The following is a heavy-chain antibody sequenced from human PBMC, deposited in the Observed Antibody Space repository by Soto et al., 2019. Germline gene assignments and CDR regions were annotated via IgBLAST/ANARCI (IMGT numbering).Heavy chain of an antibody. CDR1: GFNFSAYG. CDR2: LSFDASKK. D-gene: IGHD1-26*01. J-gene: IGHJ4*02. CDR3: RVGVAD. V-gene: IGHV3-30*03. Sequence: QVQLVESGGGVVQPGRSLRLSCAASGFNFSAYGMHWVRQAPGTGLELVALLSFDASKKYYADSVKGRFTISRDTSRNTLYPQINSLRVEDTAVYYCRVGVADWGQGTRVTVSS.